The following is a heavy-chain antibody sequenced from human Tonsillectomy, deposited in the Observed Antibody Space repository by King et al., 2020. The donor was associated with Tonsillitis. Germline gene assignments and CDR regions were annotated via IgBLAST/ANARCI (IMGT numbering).Heavy chain of an antibody. J-gene: IGHJ4*02. D-gene: IGHD6-13*01. CDR1: GFTFSSYA. V-gene: IGHV3-23*04. CDR2: ISGSGGST. Sequence: VQLVESGGGLVQPGGSLRLSCAASGFTFSSYAMSWVRQAPGKGLEWVSAISGSGGSTYYADSVKGRFTISRDNSKNTLYLQMNSLRAEDTAVYYCANAYSSSWYGGYYFDYWGQGTLVTVSS. CDR3: ANAYSSSWYGGYYFDY.